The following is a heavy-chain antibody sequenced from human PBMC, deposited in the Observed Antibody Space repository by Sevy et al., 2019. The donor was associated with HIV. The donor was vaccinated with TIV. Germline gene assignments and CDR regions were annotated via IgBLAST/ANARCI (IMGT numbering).Heavy chain of an antibody. CDR1: GFTVSSNY. J-gene: IGHJ4*02. CDR2: IYSGGST. CDR3: ARGGLTVALDY. D-gene: IGHD6-19*01. V-gene: IGHV3-53*01. Sequence: GGSLRLSCAASGFTVSSNYMSWVRQAPGKGLEWVSVIYSGGSTYYADSAKGRFTISRDNSKNTLYLQMNSLRAEDTAVYYCARGGLTVALDYWGQGTLVTVSS.